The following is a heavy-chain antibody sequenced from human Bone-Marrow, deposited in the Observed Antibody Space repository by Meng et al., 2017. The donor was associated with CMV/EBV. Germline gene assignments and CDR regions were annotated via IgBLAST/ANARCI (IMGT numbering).Heavy chain of an antibody. CDR2: ISSSGSTI. D-gene: IGHD1-26*01. CDR3: ARSLEELLRADY. V-gene: IGHV3-11*01. J-gene: IGHJ4*02. CDR1: GFTFSDYY. Sequence: SLKISCAASGFTFSDYYMSWIRQAPGKGLEWVSYISSSGSTIYYADSVKGRFTISRDNAKNSLYLQMNSLRAEDTAVYYCARSLEELLRADYWGQGTLVTVSS.